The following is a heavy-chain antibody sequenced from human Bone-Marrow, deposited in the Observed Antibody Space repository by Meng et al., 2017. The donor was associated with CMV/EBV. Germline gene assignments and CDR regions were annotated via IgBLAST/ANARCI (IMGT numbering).Heavy chain of an antibody. V-gene: IGHV1-8*01. J-gene: IGHJ4*02. CDR3: ARGRRDCSSTSCFYYFDY. CDR1: GYTFTSYD. CDR2: MNPNSGNT. Sequence: ASVKVSCKASGYTFTSYDINWVQQATGQGLEWMGWMNPNSGNTGYAQKFQGRVTMTRNTSISTAYMELSRLRSEDTAVYYCARGRRDCSSTSCFYYFDYWGQGTLVTVSS. D-gene: IGHD2-2*01.